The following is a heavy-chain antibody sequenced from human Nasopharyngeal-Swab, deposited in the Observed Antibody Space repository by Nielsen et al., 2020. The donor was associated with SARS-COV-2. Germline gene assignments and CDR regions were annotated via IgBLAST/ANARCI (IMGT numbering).Heavy chain of an antibody. J-gene: IGHJ6*02. CDR3: ARDTGMTARWSGRDV. CDR2: ISGSSSFI. CDR1: GFTFSTYC. D-gene: IGHD6-6*01. V-gene: IGHV3-21*05. Sequence: ETLSLTCAASGFTFSTYCMNWVRQAPGKGLEWLSYISGSSSFIYYANSVRGRFTISRDNAKNSLFLQMNSLRVEDTAVYYCARDTGMTARWSGRDVWGQGTTVTVSS.